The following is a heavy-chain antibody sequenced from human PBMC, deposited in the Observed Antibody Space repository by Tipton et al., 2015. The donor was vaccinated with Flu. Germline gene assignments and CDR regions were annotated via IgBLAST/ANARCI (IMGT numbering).Heavy chain of an antibody. J-gene: IGHJ4*02. CDR2: IYTGGSS. V-gene: IGHV4-4*07. CDR1: GGSISGYY. CDR3: ARDGYSGYDFGYCFDS. Sequence: TLSLTCTVSGGSISGYYWSWIRQPAGKGLEWIGRIYTGGSSYYNPSLKSRVTMSVDTSKNQFSLKLDSMTAADTAVYFCARDGYSGYDFGYCFDSWGQGTLVTVST. D-gene: IGHD5-12*01.